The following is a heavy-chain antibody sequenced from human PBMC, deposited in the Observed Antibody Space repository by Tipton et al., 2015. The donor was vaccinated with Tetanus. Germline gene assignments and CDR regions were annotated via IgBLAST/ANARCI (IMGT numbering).Heavy chain of an antibody. CDR2: AYHSGSA. CDR3: ARFSYDSGGFYSYFDY. CDR1: GGSISRFY. J-gene: IGHJ4*02. Sequence: TLSLTCTISGGSISRFYWGWIRQPPGKALEWIGHAYHSGSANYNPSLKSRITISVDTSSDQFSLRLTSVTAADTAIYYCARFSYDSGGFYSYFDYWGRGTLVAVSS. V-gene: IGHV4-59*01. D-gene: IGHD3-22*01.